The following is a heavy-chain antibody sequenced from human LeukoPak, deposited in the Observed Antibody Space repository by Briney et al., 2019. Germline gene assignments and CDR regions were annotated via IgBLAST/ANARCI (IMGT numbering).Heavy chain of an antibody. CDR2: IYYSGST. CDR1: GGSISSYY. J-gene: IGHJ4*02. D-gene: IGHD3-10*01. Sequence: SETLSLTCTVSGGSISSYYWSWIWQPPGKGLEWVGYIYYSGSTNYNPSLKSRVTISVDTSKNQFSLKLSSVTAADTAVYYCARGPPITMVRGVMHFDYWGQGTLVTVSS. V-gene: IGHV4-59*01. CDR3: ARGPPITMVRGVMHFDY.